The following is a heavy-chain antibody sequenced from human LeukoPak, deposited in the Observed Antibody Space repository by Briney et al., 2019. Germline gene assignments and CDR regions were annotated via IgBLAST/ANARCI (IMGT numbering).Heavy chain of an antibody. CDR3: ARTTSLTASGYDY. D-gene: IGHD4-17*01. Sequence: GASVKVSCKTSGYTFTSYLINWVRPATGQGLEWMGWMNPYSGDRGYAQKFQGRVSITSDTSISTAYMELSSLRSEDTAVYFCARTTSLTASGYDYWGQGTLVTVSS. CDR2: MNPYSGDR. V-gene: IGHV1-8*03. CDR1: GYTFTSYL. J-gene: IGHJ4*02.